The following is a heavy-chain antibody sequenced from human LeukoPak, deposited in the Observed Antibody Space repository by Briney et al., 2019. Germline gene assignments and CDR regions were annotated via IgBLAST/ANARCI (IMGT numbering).Heavy chain of an antibody. Sequence: PGGSLRLSCSASGFYFGDYGTSWVRQAPGKGLEWVSGITWNGETTSYAQSVKGRFTISRDNTRNSLYLQMNSLEADDTAFYYCARDWRSGYSIDFWGQGVLVTVSS. V-gene: IGHV3-20*04. CDR1: GFYFGDYG. J-gene: IGHJ4*02. CDR2: ITWNGETT. CDR3: ARDWRSGYSIDF. D-gene: IGHD3-22*01.